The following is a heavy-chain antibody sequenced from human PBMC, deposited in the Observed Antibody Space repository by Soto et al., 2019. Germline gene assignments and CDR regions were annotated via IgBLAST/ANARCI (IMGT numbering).Heavy chain of an antibody. CDR3: ARGRTGWLVPNYGMDV. Sequence: SKTLSLTCAISGDSVSTNSAAWNWIRQSPSRGLEWLGRTYYRSKWYNDYAVSVKSRITINPDTSKNQFSLQLNSVTPEDAAVYYCARGRTGWLVPNYGMDVWGQVTTVTLSS. D-gene: IGHD6-19*01. V-gene: IGHV6-1*01. CDR2: TYYRSKWYN. CDR1: GDSVSTNSAA. J-gene: IGHJ6*02.